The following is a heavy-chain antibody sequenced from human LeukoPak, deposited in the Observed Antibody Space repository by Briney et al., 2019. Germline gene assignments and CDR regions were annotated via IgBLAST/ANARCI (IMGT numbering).Heavy chain of an antibody. Sequence: PSQTLSLTCAISGDSVSGSSVAWNWIRQSPSRGLEWLGRTYYRSKWLVDYAESLKGRITISADTSKNQLSLQLHSVTPEDTAIYYCTRFYDTNSFDYWGQGTLVTVSS. CDR2: TYYRSKWLV. CDR1: GDSVSGSSVA. V-gene: IGHV6-1*01. J-gene: IGHJ4*02. CDR3: TRFYDTNSFDY. D-gene: IGHD3-16*01.